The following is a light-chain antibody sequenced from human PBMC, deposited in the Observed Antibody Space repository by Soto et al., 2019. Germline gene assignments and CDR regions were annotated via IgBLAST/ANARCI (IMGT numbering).Light chain of an antibody. V-gene: IGKV1-39*01. CDR1: QSISSY. Sequence: DIQMTQSPSSRSAFVGDRVTITCRASQSISSYLNWYQQKPGKAPNLLIYATSSLQSGVPSRFSGSGSGTDFTLTISSLQAEDFATYFCQQTYSAPQTFGQGTKVDIK. J-gene: IGKJ1*01. CDR3: QQTYSAPQT. CDR2: ATS.